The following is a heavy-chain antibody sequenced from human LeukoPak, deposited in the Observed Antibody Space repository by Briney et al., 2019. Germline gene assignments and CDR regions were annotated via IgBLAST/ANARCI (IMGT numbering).Heavy chain of an antibody. J-gene: IGHJ4*02. V-gene: IGHV3-21*01. D-gene: IGHD2-2*01. CDR2: ISSSSSNI. CDR1: GFTFSDYS. Sequence: GGSLRLSCAASGFTFSDYSMNWVRQAPGKGLEWVSSISSSSSNICYADSVKGRFTISRDNAKNSLYLEMNSLRAEDTAVYYCARACARTNCYTEDWGQGTLVTVSS. CDR3: ARACARTNCYTED.